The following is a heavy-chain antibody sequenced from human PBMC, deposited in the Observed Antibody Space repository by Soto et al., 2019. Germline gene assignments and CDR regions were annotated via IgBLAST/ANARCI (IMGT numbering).Heavy chain of an antibody. CDR3: ARMYYYDGSGYYYKYWYFDL. CDR2: IYSGGST. Sequence: EVQLVESGGGLVQPGGSLRLSCAASGFSVSSSYMSWVRQAPGKGLEWVSVIYSGGSTYYADSVKGRFTISRDNSKNTLYLQMNSLRAEDTAVYYCARMYYYDGSGYYYKYWYFDLWGHGTLVTVSS. D-gene: IGHD3-22*01. J-gene: IGHJ2*01. V-gene: IGHV3-66*01. CDR1: GFSVSSSY.